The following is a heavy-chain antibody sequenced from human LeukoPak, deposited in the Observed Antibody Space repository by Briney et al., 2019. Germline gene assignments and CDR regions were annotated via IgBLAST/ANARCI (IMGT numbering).Heavy chain of an antibody. Sequence: GGSLRLSCAASRFTFSSYAMNWVRQAPGKGLDWVSTIRGSGDNIHYADSVKGRFTVSRDNSKNTLYLQMNSLRVEDTAIYYCAKDPTPTPYYYDSYWGQGTLVTVSS. D-gene: IGHD3-22*01. CDR3: AKDPTPTPYYYDSY. J-gene: IGHJ4*02. CDR1: RFTFSSYA. V-gene: IGHV3-23*01. CDR2: IRGSGDNI.